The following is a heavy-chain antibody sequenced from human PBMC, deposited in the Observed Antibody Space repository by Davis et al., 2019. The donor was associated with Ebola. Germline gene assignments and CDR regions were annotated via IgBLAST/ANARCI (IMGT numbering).Heavy chain of an antibody. CDR2: ISYDGSNK. D-gene: IGHD1-26*01. V-gene: IGHV3-30-3*01. J-gene: IGHJ4*02. Sequence: PGGSLRLSCAASGFTFSSYAMHWVRQAPGKGLEWVAVISYDGSNKYYADSVKGRFTISRDNSKNTLYLQMNSLRAEDTAVYYCTRGRWELLIWGQGTLVTVSS. CDR1: GFTFSSYA. CDR3: TRGRWELLI.